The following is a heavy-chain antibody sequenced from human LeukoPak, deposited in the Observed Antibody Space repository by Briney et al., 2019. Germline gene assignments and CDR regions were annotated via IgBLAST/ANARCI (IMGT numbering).Heavy chain of an antibody. CDR1: GGSISSGSYF. V-gene: IGHV4-61*02. Sequence: PSETLSLTCTVSGGSISSGSYFWSWIRQPAGKELEWIGRIYTSGSTSYNPSLKSRVTISVDTSKNQFSLKLSSVTAADTAVYYCARGVRGSSYFDYWGQGTLVTVSS. J-gene: IGHJ4*02. D-gene: IGHD3-10*01. CDR3: ARGVRGSSYFDY. CDR2: IYTSGST.